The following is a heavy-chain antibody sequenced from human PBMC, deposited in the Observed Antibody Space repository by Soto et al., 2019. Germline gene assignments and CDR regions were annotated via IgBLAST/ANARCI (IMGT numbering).Heavy chain of an antibody. CDR3: AIGRGGGAKEDAFDI. J-gene: IGHJ3*02. D-gene: IGHD1-26*01. V-gene: IGHV4-34*01. CDR1: GGSFSGYY. Sequence: QVQLQQWGAGLLKPSETLSLTCAVYGGSFSGYYWSWIRQPPGKGLEWIGEINHSGSTNYNPSLKSRVTTSVDTSKNQFSLKLSSVTAADTAGYYCAIGRGGGAKEDAFDIWGQGTMVTGSS. CDR2: INHSGST.